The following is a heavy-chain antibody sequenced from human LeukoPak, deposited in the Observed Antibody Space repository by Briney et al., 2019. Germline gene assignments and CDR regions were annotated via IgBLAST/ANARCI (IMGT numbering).Heavy chain of an antibody. D-gene: IGHD3-3*01. V-gene: IGHV3-7*01. Sequence: GGSLRLSCAASGFIFGGYWMSWVRQAPGRGLEWVANINPDGSIRYYVDSIKGRFTISRDNAKNSLYLQMNSLRAEDTAVYYCASGFLQWLYWGQGTLVAVSS. CDR1: GFIFGGYW. CDR3: ASGFLQWLY. CDR2: INPDGSIR. J-gene: IGHJ4*02.